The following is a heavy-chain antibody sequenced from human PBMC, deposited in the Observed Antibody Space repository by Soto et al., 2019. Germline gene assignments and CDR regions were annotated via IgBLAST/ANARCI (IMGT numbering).Heavy chain of an antibody. CDR2: INSDGSST. J-gene: IGHJ4*02. D-gene: IGHD5-18*01. Sequence: EVQLVESGGGLVQPGGSLRLSCAASGFTFSSYWMHWVRQAPGKGLVWVSRINSDGSSTSYADSVKGRFTISRDNANNTLYLQMNSLRAEDTAVYYCARVSGGYSYGLVDYWGQGTLVTVSS. V-gene: IGHV3-74*01. CDR3: ARVSGGYSYGLVDY. CDR1: GFTFSSYW.